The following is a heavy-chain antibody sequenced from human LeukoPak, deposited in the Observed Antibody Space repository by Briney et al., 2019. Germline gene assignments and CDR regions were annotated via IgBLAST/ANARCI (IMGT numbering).Heavy chain of an antibody. Sequence: ASVKVSCKASGYTFTGYYMHWVRQAPGQGLEWMGWINPNSGGTNYAQKLQGRVTMTTDTSTSTAYMELRSLRSDDTAVYYCARASPARDGYRIWGQGTLVTVSS. V-gene: IGHV1-2*02. CDR3: ARASPARDGYRI. J-gene: IGHJ4*02. CDR2: INPNSGGT. CDR1: GYTFTGYY. D-gene: IGHD5-24*01.